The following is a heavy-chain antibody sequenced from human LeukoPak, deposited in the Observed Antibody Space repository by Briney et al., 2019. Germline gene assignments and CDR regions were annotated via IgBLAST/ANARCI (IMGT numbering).Heavy chain of an antibody. J-gene: IGHJ4*02. D-gene: IGHD6-19*01. CDR3: ARVDLYSSGWYSGSYYFDY. CDR1: GYTFTSYY. V-gene: IGHV1-46*01. CDR2: INPSGGST. Sequence: ASVKVSCKVSGYTFTSYYMHWVRQAPGQGLEWMGIINPSGGSTSYAQKFQGRVTMTRDTSTSTVYMELSSLRSEDTAVYYCARVDLYSSGWYSGSYYFDYWGQGTLVTVSS.